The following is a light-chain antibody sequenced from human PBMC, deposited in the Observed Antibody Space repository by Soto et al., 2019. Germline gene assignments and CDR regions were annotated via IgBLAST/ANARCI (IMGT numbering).Light chain of an antibody. V-gene: IGLV2-23*01. CDR1: SSDVGSYNL. J-gene: IGLJ2*01. CDR3: CSYAGSSTLV. Sequence: QSVLTQPASVSGSPGQSITISCTGTSSDVGSYNLVSWYQQHPGKAPKIMIYEGSKRPSGVSNRFSGSKSGNTASLTISGRQAEDEADYYCCSYAGSSTLVFGGGTKLTVL. CDR2: EGS.